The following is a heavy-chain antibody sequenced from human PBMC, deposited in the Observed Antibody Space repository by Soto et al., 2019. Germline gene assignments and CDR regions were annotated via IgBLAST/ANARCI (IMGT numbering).Heavy chain of an antibody. V-gene: IGHV3-33*01. J-gene: IGHJ6*02. D-gene: IGHD6-19*01. CDR3: ARYDIPGIAVAAYGMDV. CDR2: IWYDGSNE. Sequence: GGSLRLSCAASGFIFSNFGMHWVRQAPGKGLEWVAVIWYDGSNEYYADSVKGRFTISKDNSKDTLYLQMNSLRAEDTAVYYFARYDIPGIAVAAYGMDVWGQGTTVTVSS. CDR1: GFIFSNFG.